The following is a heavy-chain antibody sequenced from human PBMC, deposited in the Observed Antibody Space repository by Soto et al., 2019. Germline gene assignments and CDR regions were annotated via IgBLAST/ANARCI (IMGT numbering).Heavy chain of an antibody. Sequence: GASVKVSCKASGYTFTGYYMHWVRQAPGQGLEWMGWINPNSGGTNYAQKFQGWVTMTRDTSISTAYMELSRLRSDDTAVYYCARDPNDFWSGFDYWGQGTLVTVSS. CDR1: GYTFTGYY. CDR2: INPNSGGT. V-gene: IGHV1-2*04. J-gene: IGHJ4*02. D-gene: IGHD3-3*01. CDR3: ARDPNDFWSGFDY.